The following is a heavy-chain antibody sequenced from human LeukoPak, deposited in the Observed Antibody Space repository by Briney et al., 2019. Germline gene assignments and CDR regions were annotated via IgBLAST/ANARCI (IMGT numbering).Heavy chain of an antibody. V-gene: IGHV3-23*03. J-gene: IGHJ4*02. CDR3: AKAQGAWYYFDS. CDR2: FTTGANYT. D-gene: IGHD6-13*01. CDR1: GFTVSSFA. Sequence: GGSLRLSCAASGFTVSSFAMSWVRQAPGKGLEWVSVFTTGANYTYYADSVKGRFTMTRDNSKNTIFLQLNNERADDTAVYFCAKAQGAWYYFDSWGQGTLVTVSS.